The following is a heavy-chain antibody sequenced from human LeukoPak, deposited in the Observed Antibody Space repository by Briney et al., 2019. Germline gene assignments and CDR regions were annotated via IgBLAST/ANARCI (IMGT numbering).Heavy chain of an antibody. V-gene: IGHV3-23*01. D-gene: IGHD3-16*02. CDR3: ARDSFADYDYVWGSYRPNDY. CDR1: GFTFSSYG. J-gene: IGHJ4*02. CDR2: ISGSGGST. Sequence: HPGGSLRLSCAASGFTFSSYGMSWVRQAPGKGLEWVSAISGSGGSTFYADSVKGRFTISRDNAKNSLYLQMNSLRAEDTAVYYCARDSFADYDYVWGSYRPNDYWGQGTLVTVSS.